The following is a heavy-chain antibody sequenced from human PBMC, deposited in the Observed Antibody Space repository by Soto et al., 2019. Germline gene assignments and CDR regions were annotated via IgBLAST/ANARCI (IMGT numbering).Heavy chain of an antibody. CDR1: GASISGFY. J-gene: IGHJ6*02. Sequence: SETLSLTCTVSGASISGFYWSWIRKSAGKGLEWIGRIYATGTTDYNPSLKSRVMMSVDTSKKQFSLKLRSVTAADTAVYYCARRPQIVGVVAAIYYYGMDVWGQGTTVTVSS. CDR2: IYATGTT. CDR3: ARRPQIVGVVAAIYYYGMDV. V-gene: IGHV4-4*07. D-gene: IGHD2-15*01.